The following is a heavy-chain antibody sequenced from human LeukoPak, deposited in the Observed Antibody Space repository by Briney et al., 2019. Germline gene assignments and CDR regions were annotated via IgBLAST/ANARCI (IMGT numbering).Heavy chain of an antibody. D-gene: IGHD3-10*01. J-gene: IGHJ4*02. V-gene: IGHV4-61*02. CDR2: IYTSGST. Sequence: SGTLSLTCTVSGGSISSGSYYWSWIRQPAGKGLEWIGRIYTSGSTNYNPSLKSRVTMSVDTSMNQFSLRLSSVTAADTAMYYCARDPASGLDYWGQGTLVTVSS. CDR1: GGSISSGSYY. CDR3: ARDPASGLDY.